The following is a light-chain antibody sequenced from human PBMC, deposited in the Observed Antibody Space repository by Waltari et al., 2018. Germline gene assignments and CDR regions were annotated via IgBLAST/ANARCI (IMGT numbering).Light chain of an antibody. CDR2: DAS. CDR3: QHYVNLSVT. V-gene: IGKV3-20*01. CDR1: QIVGKS. Sequence: EIVLTQSPGPLSLSPGERATPSCRASQIVGKSLAWYQQRPGQAPRLLIYDASTRATGTPGRFSGSGFGTDFSLAISSLEPEDFAVYFCQHYVNLSVTFGQGTKVEI. J-gene: IGKJ1*01.